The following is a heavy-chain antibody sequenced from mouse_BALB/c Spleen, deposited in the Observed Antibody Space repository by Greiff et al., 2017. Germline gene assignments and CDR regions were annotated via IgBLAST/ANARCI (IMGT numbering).Heavy chain of an antibody. Sequence: EVQVVESGGGLVKPGGSLKLSCAASGFTFSDYYMYWVRQTPEKRLEWVATISDGGSYTYYPDSVKGRFTISRDNAKNNLYLQMSSLKSEDTAMYYCARNLLRYFDVWGAGTTVTVSS. J-gene: IGHJ1*01. D-gene: IGHD1-1*01. V-gene: IGHV5-4*02. CDR3: ARNLLRYFDV. CDR1: GFTFSDYY. CDR2: ISDGGSYT.